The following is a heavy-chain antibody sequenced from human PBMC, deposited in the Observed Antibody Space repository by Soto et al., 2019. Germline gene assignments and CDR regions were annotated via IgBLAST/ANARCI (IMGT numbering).Heavy chain of an antibody. CDR2: VSASGLNT. CDR3: AKAPYSSGWSLNY. J-gene: IGHJ4*02. CDR1: GFTFSTYA. Sequence: GGSLRLSCAASGFTFSTYAMAWVRQAPGKGLEWVSGVSASGLNTDYADPVKGRFYISRDNSKNTLYLQMNSLRAEDTAVYYCAKAPYSSGWSLNYWGQGTLVTVSS. V-gene: IGHV3-23*01. D-gene: IGHD6-19*01.